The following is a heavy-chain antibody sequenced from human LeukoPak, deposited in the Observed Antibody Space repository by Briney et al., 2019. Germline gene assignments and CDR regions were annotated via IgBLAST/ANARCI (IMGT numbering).Heavy chain of an antibody. CDR2: INHSGST. V-gene: IGHV4-34*01. D-gene: IGHD3-22*01. Sequence: SETLSLTCAVYGGSFSGYYWSWIRQPPGKGLEWIGEINHSGSTNYNPSLKSRVTISVDTSKNQFSLKLSSVTAADTAVYYCARVGSYYYDSSGYYYDMNFDYWGQGTLVTVSS. CDR1: GGSFSGYY. J-gene: IGHJ4*02. CDR3: ARVGSYYYDSSGYYYDMNFDY.